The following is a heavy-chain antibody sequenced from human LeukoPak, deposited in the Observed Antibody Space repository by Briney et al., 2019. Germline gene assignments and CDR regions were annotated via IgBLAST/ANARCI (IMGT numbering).Heavy chain of an antibody. CDR2: IYYSGST. CDR1: GGSICSYY. Sequence: SETLSLTCTVSGGSICSYYWSWIRQPPGKGLEWIGYIYYSGSTNYNPSLKSRVTISVDTSKNQFSLKLSSVTAADTAVYYCARDNSQDAFDIWGQGTMVTVSS. V-gene: IGHV4-59*01. D-gene: IGHD4-23*01. CDR3: ARDNSQDAFDI. J-gene: IGHJ3*02.